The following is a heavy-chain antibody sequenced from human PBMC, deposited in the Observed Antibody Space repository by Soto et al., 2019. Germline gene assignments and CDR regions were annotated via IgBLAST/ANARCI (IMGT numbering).Heavy chain of an antibody. CDR3: AHRQPALLAFDY. Sequence: QITLKESGPTLVKPTQTLTLTCTFSGFSLTTSGVAVGWIRQPPGKALEWLALISGSDDKRYRPSLNSRLTITKYTSKHQVVLTMTNMDPVDTATYYCAHRQPALLAFDYWGQGTLVTVSS. CDR1: GFSLTTSGVA. J-gene: IGHJ4*02. CDR2: ISGSDDK. V-gene: IGHV2-5*01. D-gene: IGHD2-21*01.